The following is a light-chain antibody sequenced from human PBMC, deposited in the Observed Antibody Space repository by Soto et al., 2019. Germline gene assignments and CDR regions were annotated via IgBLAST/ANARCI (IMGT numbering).Light chain of an antibody. CDR2: NAS. V-gene: IGKV1-33*01. CDR1: QDISNY. J-gene: IGKJ5*01. Sequence: LQILQSPSSVSSSVGERVSITFQASQDISNYLNWYQQKPGKAPKVLIYNASKLQTGVASRFSGSGSGTDFTFTITGLQPEDIATYFCQQFDTIPITFGQGTRLEIK. CDR3: QQFDTIPIT.